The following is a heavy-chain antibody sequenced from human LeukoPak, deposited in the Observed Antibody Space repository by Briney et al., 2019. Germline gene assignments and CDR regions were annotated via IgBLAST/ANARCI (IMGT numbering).Heavy chain of an antibody. V-gene: IGHV3-13*01. CDR3: ARGGPLWFGEFSYYFDY. Sequence: PGGSLRLSCAASGFTFSSYDMHWVRQATGKGLEWVSAIGTAGDTYYPGSVKGRFTISRENAKNSLYLQMNSLRAGDTAVYYCARGGPLWFGEFSYYFDYWGQGTLVTASS. D-gene: IGHD3-10*01. J-gene: IGHJ4*02. CDR1: GFTFSSYD. CDR2: IGTAGDT.